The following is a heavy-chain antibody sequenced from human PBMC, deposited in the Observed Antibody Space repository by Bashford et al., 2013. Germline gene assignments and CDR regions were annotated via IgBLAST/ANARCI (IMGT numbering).Heavy chain of an antibody. Sequence: GSLRLSCAASGFTFSNAWMSWVRQAPGKGLEWVGRIKSKTDGGTTDYAAPVKGRFTISRDDSKNTLYLQMNSLKTEDTAVYYCTTASITRAGYSSGWWSSNDAFDIWGQGTMVTVSS. CDR1: GFTFSNAW. CDR2: IKSKTDGGTT. CDR3: TTASITRAGYSSGWWSSNDAFDI. J-gene: IGHJ3*02. D-gene: IGHD6-19*01. V-gene: IGHV3-15*01.